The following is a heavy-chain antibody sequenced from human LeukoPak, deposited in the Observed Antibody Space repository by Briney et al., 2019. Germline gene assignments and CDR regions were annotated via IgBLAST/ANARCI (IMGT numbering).Heavy chain of an antibody. D-gene: IGHD6-13*01. CDR2: IYYGGTS. J-gene: IGHJ4*02. CDR1: GDSISSSGYY. V-gene: IGHV4-39*07. CDR3: ARDGTVNYFDY. Sequence: SETLSLTCTVSGDSISSSGYYWGWIRQSPAKGLEWIGSIYYGGTSYYNPSLKSRVTISVDTSKNQFSLKLSSVTAADTAVYYCARDGTVNYFDYWGQGTLVTVSS.